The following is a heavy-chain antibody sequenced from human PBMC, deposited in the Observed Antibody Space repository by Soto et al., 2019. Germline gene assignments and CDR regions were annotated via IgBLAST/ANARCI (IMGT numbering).Heavy chain of an antibody. CDR2: IIPIFGTA. Sequence: ASVKVSCKASGGTFSSYAISCVRQAPGQGLEWMGGIIPIFGTANYAQKFQGRVTITADKSTSTAYMELSSLRSEDTAVYYCAGSIVVVVAATQDDNWFDPWGQGTLVTVSS. D-gene: IGHD2-15*01. J-gene: IGHJ5*02. V-gene: IGHV1-69*06. CDR3: AGSIVVVVAATQDDNWFDP. CDR1: GGTFSSYA.